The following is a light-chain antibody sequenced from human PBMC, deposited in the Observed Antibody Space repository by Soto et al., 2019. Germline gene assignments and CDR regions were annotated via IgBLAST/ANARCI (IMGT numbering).Light chain of an antibody. CDR3: QQYNSYAWT. J-gene: IGKJ1*01. Sequence: DIRMTQSPSTLSAAVGDRVTITCRASQSISSWLAWYQQKPGQAPKLLIYDASSLESGVPSRFSGSGSGTEFTLTFSILQPDHFATYYCQQYNSYAWTFGQGTKVEIK. CDR2: DAS. CDR1: QSISSW. V-gene: IGKV1-5*01.